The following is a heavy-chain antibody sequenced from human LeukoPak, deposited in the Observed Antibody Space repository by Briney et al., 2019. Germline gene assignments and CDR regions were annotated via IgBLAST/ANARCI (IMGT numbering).Heavy chain of an antibody. V-gene: IGHV3-23*01. CDR2: ISGSGGST. Sequence: QSGGSLRLSCAASGFTFRSYAMSWVRQAPGKGLEWVSAISGSGGSTYYADSVKGRFTISRDNSKNTLYLQMNSLRAEDTAVYYCAKTPHGSRIGGIRNYFDYWGQGTLVTVSS. CDR3: AKTPHGSRIGGIRNYFDY. J-gene: IGHJ4*02. D-gene: IGHD3-16*01. CDR1: GFTFRSYA.